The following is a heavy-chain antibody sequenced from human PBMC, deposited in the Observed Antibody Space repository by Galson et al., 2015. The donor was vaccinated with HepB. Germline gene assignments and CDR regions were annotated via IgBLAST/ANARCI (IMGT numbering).Heavy chain of an antibody. V-gene: IGHV5-51*01. Sequence: PGGSEIRYSPSFQGQVTISADNSNSTAYLQWNNLKASDTAIYYCARPYAFSGSFHFDYWGQGTLVTVSS. D-gene: IGHD5-12*01. CDR2: PGGSEI. CDR3: ARPYAFSGSFHFDY. J-gene: IGHJ4*02.